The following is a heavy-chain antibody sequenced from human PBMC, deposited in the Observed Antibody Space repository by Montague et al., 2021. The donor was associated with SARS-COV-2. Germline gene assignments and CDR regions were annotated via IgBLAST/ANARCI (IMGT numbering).Heavy chain of an antibody. CDR1: GHSISSSNW. D-gene: IGHD1-1*01. CDR3: ARVGGGTTRYFDT. CDR2: IYYSGST. J-gene: IGHJ4*02. Sequence: SETLSLTCAVSGHSISSSNWWGWIRQPPGKGLEWIGYIYYSGSTYYNPSLKSRVTMSVDTSKNQFSLNLRSVTAADTAVYYCARVGGGTTRYFDTWGQGTLVTVSS. V-gene: IGHV4-28*03.